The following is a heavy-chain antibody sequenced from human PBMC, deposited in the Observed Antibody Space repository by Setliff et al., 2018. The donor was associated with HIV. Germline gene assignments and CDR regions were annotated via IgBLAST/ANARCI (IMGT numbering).Heavy chain of an antibody. CDR1: GFTFNNYG. D-gene: IGHD3-10*01. Sequence: GGSLRLSCAASGFTFNNYGMHWVRQAPGKGLEWVAFIQYDGSNKYYADSVKGRFTISRDNSKNTLYLQMNSLSAEDTAVFYCAKDLAGFGSGNYFDYWGQGTLVTVSS. J-gene: IGHJ4*02. CDR3: AKDLAGFGSGNYFDY. V-gene: IGHV3-30*02. CDR2: IQYDGSNK.